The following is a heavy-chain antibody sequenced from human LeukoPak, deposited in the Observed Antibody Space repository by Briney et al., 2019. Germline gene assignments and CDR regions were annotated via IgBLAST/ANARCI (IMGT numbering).Heavy chain of an antibody. J-gene: IGHJ4*02. D-gene: IGHD3-22*01. CDR1: GFTFDDYA. Sequence: PGGSLRLSCAASGFTFDDYAMHWVRQAPGKGLEWVSGISWNSGSIGYADSVKGRFTISRDNSKNTLYLQMNSLRAEGTAVYYCAMYYYDSSGYLYWGQGTLVTVSS. CDR2: ISWNSGSI. V-gene: IGHV3-9*01. CDR3: AMYYYDSSGYLY.